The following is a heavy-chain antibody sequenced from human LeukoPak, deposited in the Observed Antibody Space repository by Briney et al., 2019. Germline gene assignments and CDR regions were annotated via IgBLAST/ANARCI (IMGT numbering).Heavy chain of an antibody. CDR2: IIPIFGTA. CDR3: ASGSTSSGYRLAY. CDR1: GGTFSSYA. J-gene: IGHJ4*02. V-gene: IGHV1-69*01. D-gene: IGHD3-22*01. Sequence: SVKVSCKASGGTFSSYAISWVRQAPGQGLEWMGGIIPIFGTANYAQKFQGRVTITADESTSTAYMELSSLRSEDTAVYYCASGSTSSGYRLAYWGQGTLVTVSS.